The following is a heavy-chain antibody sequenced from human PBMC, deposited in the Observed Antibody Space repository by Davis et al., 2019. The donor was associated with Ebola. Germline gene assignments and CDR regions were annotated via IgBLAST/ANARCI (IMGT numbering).Heavy chain of an antibody. V-gene: IGHV6-1*01. CDR2: TYYSSKWYN. CDR3: ARGWFRGSFDY. Sequence: PSETLSLTCAISGDRVSSGSSGWNWIRQSPSRGLEWLGRTYYSSKWYNDYAVSVKSRITINPDTSRNHFSLQLNSVTPEDTAVYYCARGWFRGSFDYWGQGTPVTVSS. CDR1: GDRVSSGSSG. J-gene: IGHJ4*02. D-gene: IGHD3-10*01.